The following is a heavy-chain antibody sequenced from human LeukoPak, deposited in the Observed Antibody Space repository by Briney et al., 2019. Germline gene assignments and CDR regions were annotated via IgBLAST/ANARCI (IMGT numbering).Heavy chain of an antibody. CDR3: ARKGITGTHDAFDI. J-gene: IGHJ3*02. CDR1: GYTFTGYY. V-gene: IGHV1-2*02. Sequence: ASVQVSCKASGYTFTGYYMHWVRQAPGQGLEWMGWINPNSGGTNYAQKFQGRVTMTRDTSISTAYMELNRLRSDDTAVYYCARKGITGTHDAFDIWGQGTMVTVSS. D-gene: IGHD1-7*01. CDR2: INPNSGGT.